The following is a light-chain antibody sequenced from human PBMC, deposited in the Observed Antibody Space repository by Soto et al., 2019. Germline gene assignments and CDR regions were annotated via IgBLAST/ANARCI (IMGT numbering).Light chain of an antibody. J-gene: IGKJ1*01. CDR3: QQYGGSPQT. CDR1: QSVSNY. CDR2: GAS. V-gene: IGKV3-20*01. Sequence: EIVLTQSPGTLSLSPGERATLSCRARQSVSNYLAWYQQKPGQAPRLLIYGASSRATGIPDRFSGSGSGTDITLTISRLEPEDFAVYYCQQYGGSPQTFGQGTKVDIK.